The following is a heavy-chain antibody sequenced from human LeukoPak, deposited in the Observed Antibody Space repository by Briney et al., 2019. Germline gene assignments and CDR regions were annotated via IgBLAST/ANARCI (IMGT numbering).Heavy chain of an antibody. CDR1: GGSISSYY. CDR2: IYSSGST. CDR3: ARGAGYSGSYQYYFDY. V-gene: IGHV4-4*07. D-gene: IGHD1-26*01. J-gene: IGHJ4*02. Sequence: SETLSLTCTVSGGSISSYYWSWIRQPAGKGLEWLGRIYSSGSTNYNPSLKSRVTMSVDTSKNQVSLKLTSVTAADTAVYYCARGAGYSGSYQYYFDYWGQGTLVTVSS.